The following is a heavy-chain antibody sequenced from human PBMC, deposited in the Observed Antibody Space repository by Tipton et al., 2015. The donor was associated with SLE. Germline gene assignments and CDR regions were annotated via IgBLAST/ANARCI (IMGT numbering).Heavy chain of an antibody. J-gene: IGHJ2*01. V-gene: IGHV4-31*03. Sequence: TLSLTCTVSGGSISSGGYYWSWIRQHPGKGLEWFGYIYCSGSTYYNPSLKSRVTISVETSKNQFSLKLSSVTAADTAVYYCARGYCSGGSCSYWYFDLWGRGTLVTVSS. D-gene: IGHD2-15*01. CDR1: GGSISSGGYY. CDR2: IYCSGST. CDR3: ARGYCSGGSCSYWYFDL.